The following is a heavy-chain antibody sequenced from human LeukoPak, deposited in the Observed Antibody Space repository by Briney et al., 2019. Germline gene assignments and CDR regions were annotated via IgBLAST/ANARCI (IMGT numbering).Heavy chain of an antibody. D-gene: IGHD3-16*01. CDR2: INPSADTT. Sequence: ASVTVSCKASGYTFITYYVHWVRQAPGQGLEWMALINPSADTTIYAQTLQGRLTLTTDTSTSTVYMELSSLRSEDTAVYYCARDRPGGGYDHWGQGTLVTVSS. CDR3: ARDRPGGGYDH. V-gene: IGHV1-46*04. CDR1: GYTFITYY. J-gene: IGHJ5*02.